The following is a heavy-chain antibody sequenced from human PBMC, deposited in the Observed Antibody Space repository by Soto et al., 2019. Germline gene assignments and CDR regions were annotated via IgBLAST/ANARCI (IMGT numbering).Heavy chain of an antibody. V-gene: IGHV6-1*01. D-gene: IGHD1-26*01. J-gene: IGHJ4*02. CDR3: VRDVGFDFDY. CDR2: TYYRSKWYN. CDR1: GDSVSSNTAA. Sequence: SQTLSLTCAISGDSVSSNTAAWNLIIQSPSRGLEWLGRTYYRSKWYNDYAVSVKSRITINPDTSKNQFSLHLNSVTPEDTALYYCVRDVGFDFDYWGQGTLVTVSS.